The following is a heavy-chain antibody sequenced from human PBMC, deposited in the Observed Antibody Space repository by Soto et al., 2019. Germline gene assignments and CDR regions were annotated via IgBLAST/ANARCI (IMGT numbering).Heavy chain of an antibody. J-gene: IGHJ6*02. D-gene: IGHD6-13*01. CDR1: GFTFSSYA. CDR3: ARDHSREGGMDV. Sequence: QVQLVESGGGMVQPGRSLRLSCAASGFTFSSYAMHWVRQAPGKGLEWVAVISYDGSNKYYADSVKGRFTISRDNSKNTLYLQMNSLRAEDTAVYYCARDHSREGGMDVWGQGTTVTVSS. CDR2: ISYDGSNK. V-gene: IGHV3-30-3*01.